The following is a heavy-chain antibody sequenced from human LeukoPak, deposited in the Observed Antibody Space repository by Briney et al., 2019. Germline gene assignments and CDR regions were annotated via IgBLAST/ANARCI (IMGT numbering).Heavy chain of an antibody. V-gene: IGHV3-23*01. CDR1: GFTFSSYA. CDR2: ISSSGSGGST. J-gene: IGHJ6*02. CDR3: AKGPFDSYYYYGMAV. D-gene: IGHD3-22*01. Sequence: GGSLRLSCAASGFTFSSYAMSWVRQAPGKGLEWVSGISSSGSGGSTYFADSVKGRFTISRDNSKNTLYLQMNSLRAEDTAVYYCAKGPFDSYYYYGMAVWGQGTTVTVSS.